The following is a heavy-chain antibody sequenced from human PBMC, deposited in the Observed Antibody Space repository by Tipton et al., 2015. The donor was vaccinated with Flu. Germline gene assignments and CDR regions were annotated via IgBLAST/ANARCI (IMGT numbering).Heavy chain of an antibody. CDR2: VYYSGTT. CDR3: ARPRGFWSGNDAFDT. CDR1: GGSISSYY. Sequence: TLSLTCSVSGGSISSYYWSWLRQPPGKGLEWIGYVYYSGTTNYNPSLKSRVTISVDTSKDQFSLKLKSVTAADTAVYYCARPRGFWSGNDAFDTWGPGSLVTVSS. D-gene: IGHD3-3*01. V-gene: IGHV4-59*01. J-gene: IGHJ4*02.